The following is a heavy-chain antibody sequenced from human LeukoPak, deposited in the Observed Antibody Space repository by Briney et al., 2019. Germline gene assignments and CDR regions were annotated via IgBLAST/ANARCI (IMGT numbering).Heavy chain of an antibody. CDR2: INHSGST. Sequence: SETLSLTCAVYGGSFSGYYWSWIRQPPGKGLEWIGEINHSGSTNYNPSLKSRVTISVDTSKNQFSLKLSSVTAADTAVYYCARQGYSGYDPPNYWGQGTLVTVSS. V-gene: IGHV4-34*01. D-gene: IGHD5-12*01. CDR1: GGSFSGYY. J-gene: IGHJ4*02. CDR3: ARQGYSGYDPPNY.